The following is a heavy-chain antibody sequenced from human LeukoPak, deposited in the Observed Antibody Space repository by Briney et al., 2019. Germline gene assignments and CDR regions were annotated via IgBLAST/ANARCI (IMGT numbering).Heavy chain of an antibody. CDR1: GFTFSSYS. J-gene: IGHJ5*02. CDR3: ARDLRGDYRMDWFDP. D-gene: IGHD4-17*01. V-gene: IGHV3-21*01. Sequence: GGSLRLSCAASGFTFSSYSMNWVRQAPGKGLEWVSSISSSSSYIYYADSVKGRFTISRDNAKNSLYLQMNSLRAEDTAVYYCARDLRGDYRMDWFDPWGQGTLVTVSS. CDR2: ISSSSSYI.